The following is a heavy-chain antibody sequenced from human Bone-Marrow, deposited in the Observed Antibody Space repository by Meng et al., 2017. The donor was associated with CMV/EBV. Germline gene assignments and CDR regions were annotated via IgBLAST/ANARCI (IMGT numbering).Heavy chain of an antibody. CDR3: AKDFFPQWRLVVFG. CDR1: GFTFSSYS. Sequence: GESLKISCAASGFTFSSYSMNWVRQAPGKGLEWVSSISSSSSYIYYADSVKGRFTISRDNAKNSLYLQMNSLRAEDTAIYYCAKDFFPQWRLVVFGWGQGTLVTVSS. J-gene: IGHJ4*02. D-gene: IGHD6-19*01. V-gene: IGHV3-21*01. CDR2: ISSSSSYI.